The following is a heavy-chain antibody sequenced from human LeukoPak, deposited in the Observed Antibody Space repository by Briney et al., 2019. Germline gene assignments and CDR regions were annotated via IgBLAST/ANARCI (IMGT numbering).Heavy chain of an antibody. CDR2: ISGSGDRT. Sequence: GRSLRLSCAASGFTFSSYAMSWVRQAPGKGLEWVSSISGSGDRTYYADSVKGRFTISRDNTKNTLFLQMNSLKAEDTALYYCAKDSVVIPAGWFDPWGQGTLVTVSS. V-gene: IGHV3-23*01. CDR1: GFTFSSYA. CDR3: AKDSVVIPAGWFDP. J-gene: IGHJ5*02. D-gene: IGHD2/OR15-2a*01.